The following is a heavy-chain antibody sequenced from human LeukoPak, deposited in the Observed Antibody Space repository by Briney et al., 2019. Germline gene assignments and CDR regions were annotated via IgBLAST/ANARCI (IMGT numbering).Heavy chain of an antibody. V-gene: IGHV3-21*01. Sequence: GGSLRLSCAASGFSISSSAMNWVRQAPGKGLEWVSSINNVASHIYYADSVKGRFTISRDNAKNSLYLQMNSLRAEDTAVYYCVPMTNDYWGQGTLVTVSS. CDR3: VPMTNDY. CDR1: GFSISSSA. CDR2: INNVASHI. J-gene: IGHJ4*02.